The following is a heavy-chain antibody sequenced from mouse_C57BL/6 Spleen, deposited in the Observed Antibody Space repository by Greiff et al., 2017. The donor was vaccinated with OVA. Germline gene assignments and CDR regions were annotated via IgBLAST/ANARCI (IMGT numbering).Heavy chain of an antibody. Sequence: EVQLQQSGPELVKPGASVKISCKASGYTFTDYYMNWVKQSHGKSLEWIGDINPNNGGTSYEQKFKGKATLTVDKSPSTASMELRSLTSEDSAVYYCARDGPFYAMYYWGQGTSVTVSS. CDR3: ARDGPFYAMYY. CDR2: INPNNGGT. J-gene: IGHJ4*01. V-gene: IGHV1-26*01. CDR1: GYTFTDYY. D-gene: IGHD2-3*01.